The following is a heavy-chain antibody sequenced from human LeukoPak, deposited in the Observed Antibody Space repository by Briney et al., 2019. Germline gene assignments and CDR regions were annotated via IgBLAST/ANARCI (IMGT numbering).Heavy chain of an antibody. D-gene: IGHD2-15*01. Sequence: SETLSLTCTVSGGSISNYYWSWIRQPPGKGLEWIGSIYYSGSTYYNPSLKSRVTISVDTSKNQFSLKLSSVTAADTAVYYCARVATLLAFDIWGQGTMVTVSS. CDR3: ARVATLLAFDI. CDR2: IYYSGST. J-gene: IGHJ3*02. V-gene: IGHV4-39*07. CDR1: GGSISNYY.